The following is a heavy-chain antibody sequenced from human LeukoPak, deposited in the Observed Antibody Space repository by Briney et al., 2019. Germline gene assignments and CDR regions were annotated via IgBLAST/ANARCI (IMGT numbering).Heavy chain of an antibody. Sequence: PSETLSLTCSVSGGSFSSYFWSWVRQPAGKGLEWIGRIYPSGNTNYNPSLKSRVTLSVDTSKTQFSLRLSSVTAADTAVYYCAKMKVLRYFDFDQYNSYNYMDVWGKGTKVTISS. D-gene: IGHD3-9*01. CDR2: IYPSGNT. CDR1: GGSFSSYF. J-gene: IGHJ6*03. V-gene: IGHV4-4*07. CDR3: AKMKVLRYFDFDQYNSYNYMDV.